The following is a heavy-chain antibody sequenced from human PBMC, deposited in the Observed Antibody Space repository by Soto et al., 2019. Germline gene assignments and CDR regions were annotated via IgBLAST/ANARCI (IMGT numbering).Heavy chain of an antibody. V-gene: IGHV3-7*05. J-gene: IGHJ4*02. CDR2: IKQDGSEK. CDR1: GFTFSSYW. Sequence: GGSLRLSCAASGFTFSSYWMSWVRQAPGKGLEWVANIKQDGSEKYYVDSVKGRFTISRDNAKNSLYLQMNSLRAEDTAVYYCARDDRWLRFVGDNGFDYWGQGTLVTVSS. D-gene: IGHD5-12*01. CDR3: ARDDRWLRFVGDNGFDY.